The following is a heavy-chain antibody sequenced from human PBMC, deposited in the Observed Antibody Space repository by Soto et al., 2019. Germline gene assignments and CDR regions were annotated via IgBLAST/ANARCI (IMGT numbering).Heavy chain of an antibody. CDR3: ARDSSRWYY. Sequence: GGSLRLSCAASGFTFSSYSMNWVRLAPGKGLEWVSHISGSSSIIYYADSVKGRFTISRDNAKNSLYLQMNSLRDDDTAVYYCARDSSRWYYWGQGALVTVSS. V-gene: IGHV3-48*02. J-gene: IGHJ4*02. D-gene: IGHD6-13*01. CDR2: ISGSSSII. CDR1: GFTFSSYS.